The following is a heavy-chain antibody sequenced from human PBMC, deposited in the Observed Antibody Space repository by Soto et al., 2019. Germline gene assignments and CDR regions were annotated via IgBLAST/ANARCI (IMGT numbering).Heavy chain of an antibody. Sequence: EVQLVESGGGLIQPGGSLRLSCAVSGFTVSNNYMSWVRQAPGKGLEGVSVIYSGGYTAYGDSVKGRFTISRDNSKKTLLPQINNTGAEDPAVFFGAPDPGGGGYWGQGTLVTVSS. J-gene: IGHJ4*02. CDR3: APDPGGGGY. CDR2: IYSGGYT. V-gene: IGHV3-53*01. D-gene: IGHD3-10*01. CDR1: GFTVSNNY.